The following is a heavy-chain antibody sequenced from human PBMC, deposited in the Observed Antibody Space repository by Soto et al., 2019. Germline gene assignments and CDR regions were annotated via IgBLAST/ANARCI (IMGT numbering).Heavy chain of an antibody. J-gene: IGHJ2*01. Sequence: EVQLVESGGGLVKPGGSLRLSCAASGFTFSSYSMNWVRQAPGKGLEWVSSISSSSSYIYYADSVKGRFTISRDNAKNSLYLQMNSLRAEDTAVYYCARARGNGQLVLRTTWYFDLWGRGTLVTVSS. D-gene: IGHD6-13*01. CDR1: GFTFSSYS. CDR3: ARARGNGQLVLRTTWYFDL. V-gene: IGHV3-21*01. CDR2: ISSSSSYI.